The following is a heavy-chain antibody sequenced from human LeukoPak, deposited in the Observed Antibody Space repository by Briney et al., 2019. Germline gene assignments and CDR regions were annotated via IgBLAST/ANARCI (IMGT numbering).Heavy chain of an antibody. CDR1: GFTFIDYY. J-gene: IGHJ3*02. CDR2: ISSSGSTI. V-gene: IGHV3-11*04. CDR3: GRVRPGQWLLRDAFDI. Sequence: GGSLRLSCAASGFTFIDYYMSWIRQAPGKGLEWVSYISSSGSTIYYADSVKGRFTISRDNAKNSLYLQVNTLTAEDTAVYYCGRVRPGQWLLRDAFDIWDRGTMVTVS. D-gene: IGHD5-12*01.